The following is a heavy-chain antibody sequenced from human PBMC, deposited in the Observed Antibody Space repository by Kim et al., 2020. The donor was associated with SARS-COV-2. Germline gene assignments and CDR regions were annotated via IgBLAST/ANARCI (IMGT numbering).Heavy chain of an antibody. CDR3: ARGSGSSPHFDY. J-gene: IGHJ4*02. Sequence: SETLSLTCTVSGGSISSYYWSWIRQPPGKGREWIGYIYYIGSTNYNPSPKSRVTISVDTSKNQFSLKLSSVTAADTAVYYCARGSGSSPHFDYWGQGTLGHRLL. CDR2: IYYIGST. CDR1: GGSISSYY. V-gene: IGHV4-59*13. D-gene: IGHD1-26*01.